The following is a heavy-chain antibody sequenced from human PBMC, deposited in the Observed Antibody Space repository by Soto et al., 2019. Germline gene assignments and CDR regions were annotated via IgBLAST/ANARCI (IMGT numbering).Heavy chain of an antibody. D-gene: IGHD3-9*01. CDR2: ISGSGGST. J-gene: IGHJ6*02. V-gene: IGHV3-23*01. CDR1: GFTFSSYA. CDR3: ASVLRYFDWLFSHYYYYGMDV. Sequence: GGSLRLSCAASGFTFSSYAMSWVRQAPGKGLGWVSAISGSGGSTYYADSVKGRFTISRDNSKNTLYLQMNSLRAEDTAVYYCASVLRYFDWLFSHYYYYGMDVWGQGTTVTVSS.